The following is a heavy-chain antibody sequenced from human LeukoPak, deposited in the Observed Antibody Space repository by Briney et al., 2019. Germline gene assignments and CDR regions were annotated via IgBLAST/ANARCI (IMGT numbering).Heavy chain of an antibody. CDR1: GGSFSGYY. CDR3: ASRSGDYVSGFQH. J-gene: IGHJ1*01. CDR2: INHSGST. Sequence: SETLSLTCAVYGGSFSGYYWSWIRQPPGKGLEWIGEINHSGSTNYNPSLKSRVTISVDTSKNQFSLKLSSVTAADTAVYYCASRSGDYVSGFQHWGQGTLVTVSS. D-gene: IGHD4-17*01. V-gene: IGHV4-34*01.